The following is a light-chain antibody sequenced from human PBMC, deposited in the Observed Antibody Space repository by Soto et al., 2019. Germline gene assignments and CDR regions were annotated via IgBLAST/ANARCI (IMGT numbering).Light chain of an antibody. V-gene: IGLV2-14*01. J-gene: IGLJ1*01. CDR1: SSDVGGYKY. CDR3: SSYTSSSPCV. CDR2: EVS. Sequence: VLTQPASVSGSPGQSITISCTGTSSDVGGYKYVSWYQQHPGKAPKLMIYEVSNRPSGVSNRFSGSKSGNMASLTISGLQAEDEADYYCSSYTSSSPCVFGTGTKVTVL.